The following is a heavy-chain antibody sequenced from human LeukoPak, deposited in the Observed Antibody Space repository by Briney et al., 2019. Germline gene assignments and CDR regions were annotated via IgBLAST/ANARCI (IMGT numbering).Heavy chain of an antibody. CDR2: ISSSSSYI. CDR1: GFTFSSYS. J-gene: IGHJ4*02. V-gene: IGHV3-21*04. Sequence: GGSLRLSCAASGFTFSSYSMNWVRQAPGKGLEWVSSISSSSSYIYYADSVKGRFTISRDNAKNTLYLQMNSLRAEDTALYYCARELRIAVAGTKDYWGQGTLVTVSS. D-gene: IGHD6-19*01. CDR3: ARELRIAVAGTKDY.